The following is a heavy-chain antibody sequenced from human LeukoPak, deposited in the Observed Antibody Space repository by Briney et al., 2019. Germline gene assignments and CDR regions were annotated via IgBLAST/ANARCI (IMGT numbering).Heavy chain of an antibody. V-gene: IGHV3-7*03. CDR1: EFIFSDYW. J-gene: IGHJ4*02. CDR3: ARLSGYAVES. CDR2: IKQGGREE. D-gene: IGHD5-12*01. Sequence: PGGSLRLSCVASEFIFSDYWMSWVRQAPGKGLEWVANIKQGGREEKYVGSVKGRFAISRDDAKKSLYLQMNSLRPEDTAVYYCARLSGYAVESWGQGTLVTVSS.